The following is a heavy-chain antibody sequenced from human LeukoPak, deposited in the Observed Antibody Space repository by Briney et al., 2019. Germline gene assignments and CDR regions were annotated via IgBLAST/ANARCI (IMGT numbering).Heavy chain of an antibody. CDR2: IYYSGST. V-gene: IGHV4-39*01. J-gene: IGHJ4*02. D-gene: IGHD6-13*01. CDR1: GASFSSSTYY. CDR3: ARHAGGIAAAGTRPFDY. Sequence: SETLSLTCTVSGASFSSSTYYWGWIRQPPGKGLEWIRSIYYSGSTYYNPSLKSRVTMSVDTSKNQFSLKLSSVTTADTPVYYCARHAGGIAAAGTRPFDYWGQGTLVTVYS.